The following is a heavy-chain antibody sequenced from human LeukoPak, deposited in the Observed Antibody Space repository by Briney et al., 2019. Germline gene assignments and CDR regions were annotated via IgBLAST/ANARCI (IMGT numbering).Heavy chain of an antibody. V-gene: IGHV1-46*01. CDR2: INPCGGST. Sequence: ASVKVPCKASVYTFTSYYMHWVRQAAGKGLEWMGLINPCGGSTSYAQKFQGRVTMTRHMSTSTVYMEVISLRSEDTAVYYCARGDSSRWYFALYYVDYWGQGTLVTVSS. CDR1: VYTFTSYY. J-gene: IGHJ4*02. CDR3: ARGDSSRWYFALYYVDY. D-gene: IGHD6-13*01.